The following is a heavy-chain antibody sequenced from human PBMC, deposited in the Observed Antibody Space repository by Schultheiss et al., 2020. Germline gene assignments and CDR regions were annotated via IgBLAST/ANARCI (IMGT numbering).Heavy chain of an antibody. Sequence: SETLSLTCTVSGGSISSGGYYWSWIRQHPGKGLEWIGYIYYSGSTYYNPSLKSRVTISVDTSKNQFSLKLSSVTAADTAVYYCAKISSSWEGDYFDYWGQGTLVTVSS. D-gene: IGHD6-13*01. J-gene: IGHJ4*02. CDR3: AKISSSWEGDYFDY. CDR1: GGSISSGGYY. CDR2: IYYSGST. V-gene: IGHV4-31*03.